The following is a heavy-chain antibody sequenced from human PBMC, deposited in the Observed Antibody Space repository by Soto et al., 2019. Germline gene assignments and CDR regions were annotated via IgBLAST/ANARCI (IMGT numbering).Heavy chain of an antibody. J-gene: IGHJ4*02. CDR3: ARVRGGDTHVFDF. V-gene: IGHV4-39*01. D-gene: IGHD3-10*01. CDR2: MYHTGST. Sequence: QLHLHESGPGLVKPSETLSLSCSVSGDSITRSGFYWAWIRRPPGKELEWIGSMYHTGSTYYKPSLASGFTMSVDTCKSKFSLGLTSMTAADAGVYFCARVRGGDTHVFDFWGQGARVTVSS. CDR1: GDSITRSGFY.